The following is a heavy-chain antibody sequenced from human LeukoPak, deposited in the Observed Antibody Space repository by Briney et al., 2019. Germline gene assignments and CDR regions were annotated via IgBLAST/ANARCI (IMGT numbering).Heavy chain of an antibody. CDR3: AKHMRATNTYSFFGLDV. D-gene: IGHD1-26*01. V-gene: IGHV3-9*01. Sequence: GRSLRLSCAATGFTFKDYGMHWVRQPPGKGLEWVSSINWNGGGTDYADSVKSRFTISRDNAKNSLYLQLSSLRPEDTALYYCAKHMRATNTYSFFGLDVWGQGTTVTVSS. J-gene: IGHJ6*02. CDR1: GFTFKDYG. CDR2: INWNGGGT.